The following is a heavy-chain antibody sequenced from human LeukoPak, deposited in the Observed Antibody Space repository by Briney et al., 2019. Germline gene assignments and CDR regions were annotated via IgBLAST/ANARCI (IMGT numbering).Heavy chain of an antibody. J-gene: IGHJ4*02. CDR3: ARSRTPTDFDY. Sequence: SETLSLTCAVYGGSFSGYYWSWIRQPPGKGLEWIGEINHSGSTNYNPSLKSRVTISVDTSKNQFSLKLSSVTAADTAVYYCARSRTPTDFDYWGRGTLVTVSS. V-gene: IGHV4-34*01. CDR1: GGSFSGYY. CDR2: INHSGST.